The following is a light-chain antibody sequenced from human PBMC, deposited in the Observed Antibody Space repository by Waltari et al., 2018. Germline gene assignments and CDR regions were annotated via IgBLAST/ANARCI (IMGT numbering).Light chain of an antibody. J-gene: IGKJ1*01. CDR3: QQYYSRRT. CDR2: WAS. Sequence: DIVMTQSPDSLAVSLGERATITCKSSQSLLYNSNDKNYLAWYQHKPGQPPKLLIYWASTRHSGVPDRFSGSGSATDFTLTISSLQAEDVAVYYCQQYYSRRTFGQGTKVEIK. CDR1: QSLLYNSNDKNY. V-gene: IGKV4-1*01.